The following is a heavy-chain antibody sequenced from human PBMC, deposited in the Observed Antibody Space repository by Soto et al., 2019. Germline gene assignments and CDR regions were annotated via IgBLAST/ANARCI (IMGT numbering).Heavy chain of an antibody. D-gene: IGHD6-13*01. CDR3: ASRAAAAAVTGKLRAYYYGMDV. CDR1: GGTFSSYA. Sequence: QVQLVQSGAEVKKPGSSVKVSCKASGGTFSSYAISWVRQAPGQGIEWMGGIIPIFGTANYAQKFQGRVTITADESTSTAYMELSSLRSEDTAVYYCASRAAAAAVTGKLRAYYYGMDVWGQGTTVTVSS. V-gene: IGHV1-69*01. CDR2: IIPIFGTA. J-gene: IGHJ6*02.